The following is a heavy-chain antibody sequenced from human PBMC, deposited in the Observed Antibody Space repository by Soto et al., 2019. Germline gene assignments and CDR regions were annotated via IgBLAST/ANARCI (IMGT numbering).Heavy chain of an antibody. V-gene: IGHV2-5*01. D-gene: IGHD1-1*01. CDR2: IYWNDDK. CDR3: ARGLATLPVFAFDI. CDR1: GISLSTSGVG. J-gene: IGHJ3*02. Sequence: SGPTLVNPTQTLTLTCTLSGISLSTSGVGLGWIRQTPGKALEWLALIYWNDDKHYSPSLKSRLTITKDTSKNQAVLTMTNMDPVDTATYYWARGLATLPVFAFDIWDQGTVVT.